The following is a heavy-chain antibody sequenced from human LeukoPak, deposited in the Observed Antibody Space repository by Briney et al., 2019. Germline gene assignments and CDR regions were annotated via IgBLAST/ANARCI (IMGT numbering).Heavy chain of an antibody. D-gene: IGHD6-13*01. Sequence: PGGSLRLSCAASGFTFSSYAMSWVRQAPGKGLEWVAVIWYDGSNKYYADSVKGRFTISRDNSKNTLYLQMNSLRAEDTAVYYCARVYSSSWYPYYYYYYGMDVWGQGTTVTVSS. CDR3: ARVYSSSWYPYYYYYYGMDV. CDR2: IWYDGSNK. J-gene: IGHJ6*02. CDR1: GFTFSSYA. V-gene: IGHV3-33*08.